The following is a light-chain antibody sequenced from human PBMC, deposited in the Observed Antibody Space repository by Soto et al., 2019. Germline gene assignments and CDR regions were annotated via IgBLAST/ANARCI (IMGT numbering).Light chain of an antibody. CDR3: QQYSNWPLT. CDR1: QSISNTY. Sequence: EIMLTQSPGTLSLSPGARAPLSCRASQSISNTYLVWYQQNPGQAPSLLIYGASTRATGIPARFSGSGSGTEFTLTINSLQSEDFAVYYCQQYSNWPLTFGGGTKVDIK. CDR2: GAS. V-gene: IGKV3-15*01. J-gene: IGKJ4*01.